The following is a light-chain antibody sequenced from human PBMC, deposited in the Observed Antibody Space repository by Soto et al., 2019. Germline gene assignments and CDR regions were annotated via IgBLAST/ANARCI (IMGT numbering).Light chain of an antibody. J-gene: IGLJ3*02. CDR3: SSYSSSYTWV. Sequence: QSALTQPASVSGSPGQSITISCTGTSSDVGGYNYVSWYQQHPGKAPKLMICEVTNRPSGVSNRFTGSKSGNTASLTISGVQAEDEADYYCSSYSSSYTWVFVGGTQLAVL. CDR1: SSDVGGYNY. CDR2: EVT. V-gene: IGLV2-14*01.